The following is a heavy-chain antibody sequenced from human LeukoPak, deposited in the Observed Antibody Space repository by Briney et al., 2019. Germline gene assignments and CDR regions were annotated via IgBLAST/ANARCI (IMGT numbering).Heavy chain of an antibody. J-gene: IGHJ5*02. CDR1: GYTLTSYY. CDR2: INPSGDTT. Sequence: ASVKVSCKASGYTLTSYYLHWVRQAPGQGLEWMAIINPSGDTTSHAQKFQGRVTMTRNTSISTAYMELSSLRSEDTAVYYCAREIAVAGTDWFDPWGQGTLVTVSS. CDR3: AREIAVAGTDWFDP. D-gene: IGHD6-19*01. V-gene: IGHV1-46*01.